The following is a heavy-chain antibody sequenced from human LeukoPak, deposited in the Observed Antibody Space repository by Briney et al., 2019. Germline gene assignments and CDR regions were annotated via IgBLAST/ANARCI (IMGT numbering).Heavy chain of an antibody. Sequence: GGSLRLSCAASGFTFSDYYMSWIRQAPGKGLEWVSYISSSGSTIYYADSVKGRFTISRDNAKNSLYLQMNSLRAEDTAVYYCARDCVVVPAAIRRNDFSYYYYGMDVWGQGTTVTVSS. CDR3: ARDCVVVPAAIRRNDFSYYYYGMDV. D-gene: IGHD2-2*02. V-gene: IGHV3-11*04. J-gene: IGHJ6*02. CDR2: ISSSGSTI. CDR1: GFTFSDYY.